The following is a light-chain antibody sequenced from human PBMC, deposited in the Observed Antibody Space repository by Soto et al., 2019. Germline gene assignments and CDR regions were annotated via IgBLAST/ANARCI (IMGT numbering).Light chain of an antibody. CDR1: SSDVGGYNY. J-gene: IGLJ2*01. CDR2: DVN. CDR3: SSYTSSITLV. Sequence: QSALTQPASVSGSPGQSITISCTGTSSDVGGYNYVSWYQQHPGKAPKLMIYDVNNRPSGVSNRFSGSKSGNTASLTISGLQAEYECDYYCSSYTSSITLVFGGGTKLTVL. V-gene: IGLV2-14*01.